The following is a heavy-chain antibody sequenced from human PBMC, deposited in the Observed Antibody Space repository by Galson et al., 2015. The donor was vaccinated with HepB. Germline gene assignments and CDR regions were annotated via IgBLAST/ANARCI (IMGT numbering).Heavy chain of an antibody. V-gene: IGHV3-64*01. Sequence: SLRLSCAASGFTFSSYAMHWVRQAPGKGLEYVSAISSNGGSTYYANSVKGRFTISRDNSKNTLYLQMGSLRAENMAVYYCARGSGYYGVNYHYYGMDVWGQGTTVTVSS. J-gene: IGHJ6*02. CDR3: ARGSGYYGVNYHYYGMDV. CDR2: ISSNGGST. CDR1: GFTFSSYA. D-gene: IGHD3-22*01.